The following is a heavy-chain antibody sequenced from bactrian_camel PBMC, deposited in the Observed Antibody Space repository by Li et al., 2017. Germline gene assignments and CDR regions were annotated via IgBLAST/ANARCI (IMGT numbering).Heavy chain of an antibody. CDR2: MDSVGTT. CDR1: EFAYSSYC. D-gene: IGHD5*01. Sequence: HVQLVESGGGSVQAGGSLRHSCTAPEFAYSSYCMGWFRQAPGKAREGVATMDSVGTTNYARSVRGRFTISRDNADNTLTLQLNRLTTEDTGMYYCAKGLWYGQLWYAQEYWGKGTQVTVS. V-gene: IGHV3S1*01. J-gene: IGHJ7*01.